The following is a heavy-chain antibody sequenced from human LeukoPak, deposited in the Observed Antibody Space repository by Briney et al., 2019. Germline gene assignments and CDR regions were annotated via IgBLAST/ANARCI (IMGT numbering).Heavy chain of an antibody. CDR2: INHSGST. J-gene: IGHJ4*02. CDR1: GGSFSGYY. CDR3: ARGRIYSSGWYDVRKYFDY. D-gene: IGHD6-19*01. Sequence: SETLSLTCAVYGGSFSGYYWSWIRQPPGKGLEWIGEINHSGSTNYNSSLKSRVTISVDTSKNQFSLKLSSVTAADTAVYYCARGRIYSSGWYDVRKYFDYWGQGTLVTVSS. V-gene: IGHV4-34*01.